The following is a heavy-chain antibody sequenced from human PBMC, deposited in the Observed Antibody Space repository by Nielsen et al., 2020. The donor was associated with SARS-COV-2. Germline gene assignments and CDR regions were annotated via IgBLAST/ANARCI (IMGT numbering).Heavy chain of an antibody. J-gene: IGHJ3*02. CDR3: ARVGVVANDAFDI. Sequence: ESLKISCAASGFTVSSNYMSWVRQAPGKGLEWVSVIYSGGSTYYADSVKGRFTISRHNSKNMLYLQMNSLRAEDTAVYYCARVGVVANDAFDIWGQGTMVTVSS. CDR1: GFTVSSNY. D-gene: IGHD3-16*01. CDR2: IYSGGST. V-gene: IGHV3-53*04.